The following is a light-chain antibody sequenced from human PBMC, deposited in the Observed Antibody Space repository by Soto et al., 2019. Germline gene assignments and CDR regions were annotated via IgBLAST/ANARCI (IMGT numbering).Light chain of an antibody. J-gene: IGKJ4*01. V-gene: IGKV3-11*01. CDR3: QHRSNWPPLT. CDR1: QSIRSN. Sequence: EIVLTQSPVTLSLSPGERATLSCRASQSIRSNLAWYQHKRGQAPRLLIYGASNRATGIPARFSGGGSGTDFTLTIRSLEPEDFAVYYCQHRSNWPPLTFGGGTKVEIK. CDR2: GAS.